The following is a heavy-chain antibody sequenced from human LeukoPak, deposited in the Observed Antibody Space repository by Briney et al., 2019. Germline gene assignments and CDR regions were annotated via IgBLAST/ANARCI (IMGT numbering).Heavy chain of an antibody. J-gene: IGHJ5*02. CDR2: IYTSGST. CDR1: GGSISSYY. CDR3: ARELASQMTTVTTVNWFDP. V-gene: IGHV4-4*07. Sequence: SETLSLTCTVSGGSISSYYWSWLRQPAGKGLEWLGRIYTSGSTNYNPSLKSRVTMSVDTSKNQFSLKLSSVTAADTAVYYCARELASQMTTVTTVNWFDPWGQGTLVTVSS. D-gene: IGHD4-17*01.